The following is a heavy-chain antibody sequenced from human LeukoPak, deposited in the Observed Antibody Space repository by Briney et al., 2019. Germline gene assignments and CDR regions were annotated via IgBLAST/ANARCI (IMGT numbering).Heavy chain of an antibody. D-gene: IGHD3/OR15-3a*01. V-gene: IGHV4-4*07. J-gene: IGHJ4*02. CDR3: ARDPVDYYFDY. CDR2: IYTSGST. Sequence: SETLSLTCTVSGYSISSDYYWSWIRQPAGKGLEWIGRIYTSGSTNYNPSLKSRVTMSVDTSKNQFSLKLSSVTAADTAVYYCARDPVDYYFDYWGQGTLVTVSS. CDR1: GYSISSDYY.